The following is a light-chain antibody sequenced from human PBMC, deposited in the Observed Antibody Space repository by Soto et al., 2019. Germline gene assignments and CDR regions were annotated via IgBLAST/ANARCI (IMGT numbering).Light chain of an antibody. J-gene: IGKJ5*01. V-gene: IGKV3-11*01. CDR2: DAS. CDR3: QQRATWPIT. CDR1: QSVSNY. Sequence: EIVLTQSPAILSLSPGERATLSCRASQSVSNYLIWYQQKPGQAPRLLISDASNRATGIPARFSGSGSGTDFTLTISNLEPEDFAVYYCQQRATWPITFGQGTRLEIK.